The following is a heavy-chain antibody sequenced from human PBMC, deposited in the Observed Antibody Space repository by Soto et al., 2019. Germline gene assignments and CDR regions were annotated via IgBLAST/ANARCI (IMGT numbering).Heavy chain of an antibody. CDR1: GGSMSGYF. V-gene: IGHV4-59*01. CDR3: ARGRYGSGDYLIDY. Sequence: QVQLQESGPRLVKPSETLSLTCSVSGGSMSGYFWSWIRQPPGKGLEFIGYMYYSGSSNFNPSLKSRVTISVDTPKNHFSLAVTSVTAADTAVYYCARGRYGSGDYLIDYWGRGTLVTVSS. CDR2: MYYSGSS. J-gene: IGHJ4*02. D-gene: IGHD3-10*01.